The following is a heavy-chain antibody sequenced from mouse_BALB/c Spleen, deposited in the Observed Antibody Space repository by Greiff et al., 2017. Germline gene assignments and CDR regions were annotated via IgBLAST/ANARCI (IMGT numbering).Heavy chain of an antibody. Sequence: QVQLKESGPDLVAPSQSLSITCTVSGFSLTSYGVHWVRQPPGKGLEWLVVIWSDGSTTYNSALKSRLSISKDNSKSQVFLKMNSLQTDDTAMYYCARQANWDLDWYFDVWGAGTTVTVSS. CDR3: ARQANWDLDWYFDV. J-gene: IGHJ1*01. V-gene: IGHV2-6-2*01. D-gene: IGHD4-1*02. CDR2: IWSDGST. CDR1: GFSLTSYG.